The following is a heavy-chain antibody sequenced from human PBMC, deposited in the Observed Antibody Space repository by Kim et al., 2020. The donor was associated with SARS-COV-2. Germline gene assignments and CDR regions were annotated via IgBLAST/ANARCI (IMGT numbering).Heavy chain of an antibody. Sequence: GGSLRLSCAASGFTFSSYSMNWVRQAPGKGLEWVSYISSSSSTIYYADSVKGRFTISRDNAKNSLYLQMNSLRDEDTAVYYCARDVLRYFDRAFDIWGQGTMVTVAS. CDR3: ARDVLRYFDRAFDI. V-gene: IGHV3-48*02. CDR2: ISSSSSTI. D-gene: IGHD3-9*01. J-gene: IGHJ3*02. CDR1: GFTFSSYS.